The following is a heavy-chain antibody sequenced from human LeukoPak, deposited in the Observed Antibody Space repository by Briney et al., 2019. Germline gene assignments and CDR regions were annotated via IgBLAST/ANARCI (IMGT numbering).Heavy chain of an antibody. CDR1: GFIFSNYG. CDR2: IWYDGSKK. V-gene: IGHV3-33*01. J-gene: IGHJ4*02. CDR3: ARERAPYYFDK. D-gene: IGHD3-10*01. Sequence: GGSLRLSCTASGFIFSNYGMHLVRRAPGKGLEWVAVIWYDGSKKYYADSAKGRFTISRDSSKNTLNLQMNSLRPEDTAIYYCARERAPYYFDKWGQGTLVTISS.